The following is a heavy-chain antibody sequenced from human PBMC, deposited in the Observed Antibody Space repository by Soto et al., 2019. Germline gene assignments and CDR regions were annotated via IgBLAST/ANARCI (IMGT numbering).Heavy chain of an antibody. CDR1: GFTFSSYW. Sequence: GGSLRLSCAASGFTFSSYWMSWVRQAPGKGLEWVANIKQDGSEKYYVDSVKGRFTISRDNAKNSLYLQMNSLRAEDTAVYYCARDRGEDYGDYVDYWGQGTLVTVSS. V-gene: IGHV3-7*03. CDR3: ARDRGEDYGDYVDY. J-gene: IGHJ4*02. CDR2: IKQDGSEK. D-gene: IGHD4-17*01.